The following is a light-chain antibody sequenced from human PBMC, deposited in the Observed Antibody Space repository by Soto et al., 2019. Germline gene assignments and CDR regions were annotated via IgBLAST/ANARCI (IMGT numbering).Light chain of an antibody. CDR3: QQSGNSPRT. V-gene: IGKV3-20*01. CDR2: GAS. CDR1: QSVDSTY. Sequence: EIVLTQSPGTLSLSPGERATLSCRASQSVDSTYLAWYQQKPGQAPRLLIYGASSRATGIPDRFSGSGSGTDFSLTSSRLEPEDFAVYYCQQSGNSPRTFGQGTKVEIK. J-gene: IGKJ1*01.